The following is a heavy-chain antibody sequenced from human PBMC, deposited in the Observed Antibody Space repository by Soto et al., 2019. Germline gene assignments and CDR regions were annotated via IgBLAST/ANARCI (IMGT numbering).Heavy chain of an antibody. J-gene: IGHJ4*02. CDR1: GFTFSSYW. CDR2: IKQDGSEK. Sequence: PGGSLRLSCAASGFTFSSYWMSWVRQAPGKGLEWVANIKQDGSEKYYVDSVKGRFTISRDNAKNSLYLQMNSLRAEDTAVYYCARTPTSRYFGKGLRGDFDYWGQGALVTVS. CDR3: ARTPTSRYFGKGLRGDFDY. D-gene: IGHD3-9*01. V-gene: IGHV3-7*01.